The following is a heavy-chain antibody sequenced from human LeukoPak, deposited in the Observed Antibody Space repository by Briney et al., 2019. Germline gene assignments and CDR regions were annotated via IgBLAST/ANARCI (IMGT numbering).Heavy chain of an antibody. CDR1: GYTFTSYD. CDR2: MNPNSGNT. V-gene: IGHV1-8*01. J-gene: IGHJ6*02. D-gene: IGHD3-3*01. Sequence: EASVKVSCKASGYTFTSYDINWVRQATGQGLEWMGWMNPNSGNTGYAQKFQGRVTMTRNTSISTAYMELSSLRSEDTAVYYCARGRYDFWSGYYRYGSVGMDVWGQGTTVTVSS. CDR3: ARGRYDFWSGYYRYGSVGMDV.